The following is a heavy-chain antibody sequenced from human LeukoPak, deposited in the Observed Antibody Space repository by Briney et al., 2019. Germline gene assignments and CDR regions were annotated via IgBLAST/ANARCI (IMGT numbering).Heavy chain of an antibody. CDR1: GYTFTGYY. D-gene: IGHD6-13*01. Sequence: ASVKVSCKASGYTFTGYYMHWVRQAPGQGLEWMGWINPNSGGTNYAQKFQGRVTMTRDTSISTAYMELSRLRSDDTAVYYCARGGLGSSWGGWFDPWGQGTLVTVSS. CDR2: INPNSGGT. CDR3: ARGGLGSSWGGWFDP. J-gene: IGHJ5*02. V-gene: IGHV1-2*02.